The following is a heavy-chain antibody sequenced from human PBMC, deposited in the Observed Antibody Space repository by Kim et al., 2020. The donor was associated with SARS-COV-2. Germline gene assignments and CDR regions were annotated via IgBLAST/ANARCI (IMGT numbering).Heavy chain of an antibody. CDR2: ISSSSSTI. CDR3: ARDSGYSSYYYYGMDV. J-gene: IGHJ6*02. V-gene: IGHV3-48*02. Sequence: GGSLRLSCAASGFTFSSYSMNWVRQAPGKGLEWVSYISSSSSTIYYADSVKGRFTISRDNAKNSLYLQMNSLRDEDTAVYYCARDSGYSSYYYYGMDVWGQGTTVTVSS. CDR1: GFTFSSYS. D-gene: IGHD5-12*01.